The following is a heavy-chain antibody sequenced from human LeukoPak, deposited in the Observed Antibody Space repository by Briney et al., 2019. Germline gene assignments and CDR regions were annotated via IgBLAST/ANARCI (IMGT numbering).Heavy chain of an antibody. CDR3: ATGNTLRYFNF. CDR1: GGSFSGYY. Sequence: NTSETLSLTCAVYGGSFSGYYWSWIRQPPGKGLEWIGYVYYTGNTDYNPSLKSRVTVSVDTSKNQFSLRLSSVTAADTAIYFCATGNTLRYFNFWGQGTLVTVPS. CDR2: VYYTGNT. D-gene: IGHD3-3*01. J-gene: IGHJ4*02. V-gene: IGHV4-59*01.